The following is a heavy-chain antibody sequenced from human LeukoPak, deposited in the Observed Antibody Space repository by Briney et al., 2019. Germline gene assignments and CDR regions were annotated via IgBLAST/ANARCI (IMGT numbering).Heavy chain of an antibody. CDR2: IIPILGIA. Sequence: SVKVSCKASGGTFSSYAISWVRQAPGQGLEWMGRIIPILGIANYAQKFQGRVTITADKSTSTAYMELSSLRSEDTAVYYCARLGLGDLPLSHWGQGTLVTVSS. CDR1: GGTFSSYA. CDR3: ARLGLGDLPLSH. J-gene: IGHJ4*02. V-gene: IGHV1-69*04. D-gene: IGHD3-16*01.